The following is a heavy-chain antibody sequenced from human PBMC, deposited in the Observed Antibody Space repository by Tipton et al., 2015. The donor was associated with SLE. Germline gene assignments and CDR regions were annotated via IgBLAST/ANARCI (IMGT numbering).Heavy chain of an antibody. D-gene: IGHD3-16*02. CDR3: ARGRLVYPFDF. CDR1: AYSISTGYH. CDR2: IHHSGNT. J-gene: IGHJ4*02. Sequence: TLSLTCAVSAYSISTGYHWGWIRQPPGKGLEWIASIHHSGNTYYNPSLKSRVTISLDTSKNQFSLKMSSVTAADTAVYYCARGRLVYPFDFWGQGTLVTVSS. V-gene: IGHV4-38-2*01.